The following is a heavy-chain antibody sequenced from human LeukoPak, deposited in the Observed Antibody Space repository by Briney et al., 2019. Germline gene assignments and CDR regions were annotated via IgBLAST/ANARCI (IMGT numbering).Heavy chain of an antibody. J-gene: IGHJ3*02. CDR2: INPNNGDT. CDR1: GFTFIGYY. CDR3: ARLTGHFAFDI. V-gene: IGHV1-2*02. D-gene: IGHD7-27*01. Sequence: ASVKVSCKASGFTFIGYYIYWVRQAPGQGLEWMGWINPNNGDTHYAQNFQGRVTMTRDTSISTAYVELSRLRSDDMAVYYCARLTGHFAFDIWGQGTMVTVSS.